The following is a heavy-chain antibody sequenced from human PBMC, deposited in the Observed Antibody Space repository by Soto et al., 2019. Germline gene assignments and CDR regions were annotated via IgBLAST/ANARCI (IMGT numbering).Heavy chain of an antibody. CDR1: GFTFSSYD. CDR3: ARVMGIVVVIPDAFDI. Sequence: GGSLRLSCAASGFTFSSYDMNWVRQAPGKGLEWVSYISSNSYTIYYADSVKGRFTISRDNSKNTLYLQMNSLRAEDTAVYYCARVMGIVVVIPDAFDIWGQGTMVTVSS. CDR2: ISSNSYTI. V-gene: IGHV3-48*01. D-gene: IGHD3-22*01. J-gene: IGHJ3*02.